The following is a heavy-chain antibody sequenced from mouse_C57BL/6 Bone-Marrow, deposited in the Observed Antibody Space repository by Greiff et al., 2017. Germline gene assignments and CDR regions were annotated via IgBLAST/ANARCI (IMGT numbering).Heavy chain of an antibody. CDR3: ARVTTVVARDYYAMDY. J-gene: IGHJ4*01. V-gene: IGHV5-4*03. CDR1: GFTFSSYA. D-gene: IGHD1-1*01. Sequence: EVKLQESGGGLVKPGGSLKLSCAASGFTFSSYAMSWVRQTPEKRLEWVATISDGGSYTYYPDNVKGRFTISRDNAKNNLYLQMSHLKSEDTAMYYCARVTTVVARDYYAMDYWGQGTSVTVSS. CDR2: ISDGGSYT.